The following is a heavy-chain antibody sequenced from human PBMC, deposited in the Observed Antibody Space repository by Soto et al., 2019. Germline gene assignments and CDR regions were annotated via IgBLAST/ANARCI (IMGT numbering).Heavy chain of an antibody. D-gene: IGHD3-10*01. J-gene: IGHJ4*02. CDR3: ARGRPYYGSGSLCDY. V-gene: IGHV4-34*01. CDR2: INHSGST. CDR1: GGSFSGYY. Sequence: SETLSLTCAVYGGSFSGYYWSWIRQPPGKGLEWIGEINHSGSTNYNPSLKSRVTISVDTSKNQFSLKLSSVTAADTAVHYCARGRPYYGSGSLCDYWGQGTLVTVSS.